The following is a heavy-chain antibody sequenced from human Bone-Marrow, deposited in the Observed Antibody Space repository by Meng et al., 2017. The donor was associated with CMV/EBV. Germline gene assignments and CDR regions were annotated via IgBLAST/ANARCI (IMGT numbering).Heavy chain of an antibody. CDR2: IKQDGSEK. CDR1: GFTFSSYW. Sequence: GESLKISCAASGFTFSSYWMSWVRQAPGKGLEWVANIKQDGSEKYYVDSVKGRFTISRDNAKNSLFLQMNSLRAEDTAVYYCARSVNLYISIFDYWGQGTLVTVSS. CDR3: ARSVNLYISIFDY. V-gene: IGHV3-7*01. D-gene: IGHD1-1*01. J-gene: IGHJ4*02.